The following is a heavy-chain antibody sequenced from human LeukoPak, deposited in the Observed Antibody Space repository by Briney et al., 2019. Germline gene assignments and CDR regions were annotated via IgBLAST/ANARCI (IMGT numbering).Heavy chain of an antibody. CDR3: ARVGLDNTGWHISWFDP. CDR1: GFIFSDYY. V-gene: IGHV3-11*01. J-gene: IGHJ5*02. Sequence: GGSLRLSCAASGFIFSDYYMTWIRQAPGKGLEWISYITTNGASTYYAGSVKGRFTISRDNAQNSLFLQMDSLRAEDTAIYYCARVGLDNTGWHISWFDPWGQGTLVTVSS. CDR2: ITTNGAST. D-gene: IGHD6-19*01.